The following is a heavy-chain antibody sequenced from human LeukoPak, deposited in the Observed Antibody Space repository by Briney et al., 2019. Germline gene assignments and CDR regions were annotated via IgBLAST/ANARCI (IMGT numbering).Heavy chain of an antibody. V-gene: IGHV3-23*01. Sequence: GGSLRLSCAASGFTFSSYGTSWVRQAPGKGLEWVSAISGSGGSTYYADSVKGRFTISRDNSKNTLYLQMNSLRAEDTAVYYCAKYYYGSGDRGAWFDPWGQGTLVTVSS. CDR3: AKYYYGSGDRGAWFDP. D-gene: IGHD3-10*01. J-gene: IGHJ5*02. CDR2: ISGSGGST. CDR1: GFTFSSYG.